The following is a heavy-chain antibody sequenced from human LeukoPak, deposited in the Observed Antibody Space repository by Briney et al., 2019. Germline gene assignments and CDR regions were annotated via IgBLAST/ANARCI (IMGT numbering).Heavy chain of an antibody. CDR1: GFTFSVYY. V-gene: IGHV3-11*04. CDR3: AKLHGYNFDY. J-gene: IGHJ4*02. Sequence: SGGSLRLSCAASGFTFSVYYMSWIRQAPGKGLEWVSYISTSGTTMYYADSVKGRFTISRDNAKNSLYLQMNSLRAEDTAVYYCAKLHGYNFDYWGQGTLVTVSS. CDR2: ISTSGTTM. D-gene: IGHD5-24*01.